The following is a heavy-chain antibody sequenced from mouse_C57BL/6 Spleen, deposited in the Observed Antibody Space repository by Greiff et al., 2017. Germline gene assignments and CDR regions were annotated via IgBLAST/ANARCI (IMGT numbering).Heavy chain of an antibody. J-gene: IGHJ1*03. D-gene: IGHD4-1*01. CDR3: ARWDWDGYFGV. CDR2: IHPNSGST. CDR1: GYTFTSYW. V-gene: IGHV1-64*01. Sequence: QVHVKQPGAELVKPGASVKLSCKASGYTFTSYWMHWVKQRPGQGLEWIGMIHPNSGSTNYNEKFKSKATLTVDKSSSTAYMQLSSLTSEDSAVYYCARWDWDGYFGVWGTGTTVTVSS.